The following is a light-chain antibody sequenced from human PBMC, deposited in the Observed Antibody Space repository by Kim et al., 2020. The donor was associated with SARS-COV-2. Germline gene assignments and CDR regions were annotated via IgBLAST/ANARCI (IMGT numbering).Light chain of an antibody. J-gene: IGKJ2*01. V-gene: IGKV1-17*03. CDR2: ATS. Sequence: SASLGDRVTITCRASQDICNFLALFQQKPGKVPKRLIYATSSLQSGVPSRFSRSGSGTEYSLTISSLQPEDFATYYCLQHKSYPYTLGQGTKLEI. CDR1: QDICNF. CDR3: LQHKSYPYT.